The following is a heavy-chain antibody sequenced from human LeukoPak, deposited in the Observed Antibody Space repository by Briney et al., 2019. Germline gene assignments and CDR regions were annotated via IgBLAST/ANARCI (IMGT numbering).Heavy chain of an antibody. Sequence: GESLKISCKGSGYSFTSYWIGWVRQMPGKGLEWMGIIYPSDSDTRYSPSLQGQVTISADKSISTAYLQWSSLKVSDTAMYYCSRLRLGHRWFDPWGQGTLVTVSS. CDR1: GYSFTSYW. D-gene: IGHD6-25*01. CDR3: SRLRLGHRWFDP. V-gene: IGHV5-51*01. J-gene: IGHJ5*02. CDR2: IYPSDSDT.